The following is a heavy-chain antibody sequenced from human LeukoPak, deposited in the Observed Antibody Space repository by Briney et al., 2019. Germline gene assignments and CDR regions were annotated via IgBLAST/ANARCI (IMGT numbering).Heavy chain of an antibody. D-gene: IGHD2-2*01. CDR2: VTSNSGYV. CDR1: GFIFEDYA. Sequence: GGSLRLSCTVSGFIFEDYAMHWVRQVPGKGLEWVSSVTSNSGYVAYADSVKGRFSISRDNAKNSLYLQMNSLRTEDMAVYYCVQDSYAISSSGSTFASWGQGTLVTVSS. CDR3: VQDSYAISSSGSTFAS. V-gene: IGHV3-9*03. J-gene: IGHJ4*02.